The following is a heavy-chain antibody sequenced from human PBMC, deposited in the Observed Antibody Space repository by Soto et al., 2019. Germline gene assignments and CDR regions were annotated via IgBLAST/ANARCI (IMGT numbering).Heavy chain of an antibody. V-gene: IGHV1-18*01. J-gene: IGHJ4*02. CDR1: GRTFSSYA. CDR3: AMGSNAFWSGLSFDY. Sequence: ASVKVSCKASGRTFSSYAISWVRQAPGQGLEWMGGISPYYGNTNYAQKFQGRVTMTTDTSTSTAYMELRSLRSDDTAVYYCAMGSNAFWSGLSFDYWGQGTLVTVSS. D-gene: IGHD3-3*01. CDR2: ISPYYGNT.